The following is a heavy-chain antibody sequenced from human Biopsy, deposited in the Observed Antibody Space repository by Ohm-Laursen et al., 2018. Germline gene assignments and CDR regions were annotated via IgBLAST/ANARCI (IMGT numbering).Heavy chain of an antibody. Sequence: GASVKVSCKLSGGSFSNYAVSWVRQAPGHGLEWMGGIVTFFVTGKYAQRFQGRLTITTDRSTDTAYMELSSLTSEDTAVYYCASQTPRNPNILTGAFHYDMAVWGQGTTVTVSS. CDR1: GGSFSNYA. CDR2: IVTFFVTG. V-gene: IGHV1-69*05. J-gene: IGHJ6*02. CDR3: ASQTPRNPNILTGAFHYDMAV. D-gene: IGHD3-9*01.